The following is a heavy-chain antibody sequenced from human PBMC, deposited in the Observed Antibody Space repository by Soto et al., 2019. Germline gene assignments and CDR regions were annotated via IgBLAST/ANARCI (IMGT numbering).Heavy chain of an antibody. D-gene: IGHD4-17*01. CDR3: AREQNYGVNDY. V-gene: IGHV3-74*01. CDR2: INSDGSST. J-gene: IGHJ4*02. CDR1: GFTFSSSW. Sequence: GGSLRLSCAASGFTFSSSWMHWVRQAPGKGLVWVSRINSDGSSTNYADSVKGRFTISRDNAKNTLYLQMNSLRAEDAAVYYCAREQNYGVNDYWGQGTLVTVSS.